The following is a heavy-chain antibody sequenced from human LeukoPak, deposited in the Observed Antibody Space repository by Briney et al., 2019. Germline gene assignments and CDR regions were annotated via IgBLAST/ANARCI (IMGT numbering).Heavy chain of an antibody. J-gene: IGHJ4*02. CDR2: IWYDGSNK. Sequence: GGSLRLSCAASGFTFSSYGMHWVRQAPGKGLEWVAVIWYDGSNKYYADSVKGRFTISRDNSKNTLYLQMSSLRAEDTSMYYCARGGAAAAMTFDYWGQGTLVSVSS. CDR1: GFTFSSYG. CDR3: ARGGAAAAMTFDY. V-gene: IGHV3-33*01. D-gene: IGHD6-13*01.